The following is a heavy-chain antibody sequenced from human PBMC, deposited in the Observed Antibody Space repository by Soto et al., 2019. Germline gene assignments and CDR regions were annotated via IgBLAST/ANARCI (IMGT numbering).Heavy chain of an antibody. Sequence: ASVKVSCKASGYTFTSYGISWVRQAPGQGLEWMGWISAYNGNTNYAQKLQGRVTMTTDTSTSTAYMELRSLRSDDTAVNYCAIFRVIAARNYYYGMDVWGQGTTVTVSS. V-gene: IGHV1-18*01. CDR3: AIFRVIAARNYYYGMDV. CDR2: ISAYNGNT. CDR1: GYTFTSYG. D-gene: IGHD6-6*01. J-gene: IGHJ6*02.